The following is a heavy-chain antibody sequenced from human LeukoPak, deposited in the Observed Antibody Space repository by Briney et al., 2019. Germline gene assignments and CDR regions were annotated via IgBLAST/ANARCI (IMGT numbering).Heavy chain of an antibody. CDR2: IKSKTDGGTT. CDR3: TTDLLGASSRFSGY. V-gene: IGHV3-15*01. J-gene: IGHJ4*02. CDR1: GFTFSNAW. D-gene: IGHD1-26*01. Sequence: GGSLRLSCAASGFTFSNAWMSWVRQAPGKGLEWVGRIKSKTDGGTTDYAAPVKGRFTISRDDSKNTLYLQMNSLKTEDTAVYYCTTDLLGASSRFSGYWGQGTLVTVSS.